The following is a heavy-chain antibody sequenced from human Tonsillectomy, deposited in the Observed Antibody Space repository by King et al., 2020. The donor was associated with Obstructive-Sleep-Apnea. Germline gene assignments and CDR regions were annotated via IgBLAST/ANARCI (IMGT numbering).Heavy chain of an antibody. CDR3: ARDLASYNSDPFDY. CDR2: INYGVIT. CDR1: GGSISSGDF. V-gene: IGHV4-39*07. D-gene: IGHD6-19*01. Sequence: QLQESGPGLVKPSETLSLTCTVSGGSISSGDFWGWIRQPPGKGLEWIANINYGVITFYNPSLKSRVTISVDTSKNQFSLKLSSVTAADTAVYYFARDLASYNSDPFDYWGQGTLVTVSS. J-gene: IGHJ4*02.